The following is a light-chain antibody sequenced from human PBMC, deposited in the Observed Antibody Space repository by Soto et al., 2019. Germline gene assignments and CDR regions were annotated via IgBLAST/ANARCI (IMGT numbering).Light chain of an antibody. CDR2: KAS. CDR3: LQYKSYSWK. V-gene: IGKV1-5*03. J-gene: IGKJ1*01. Sequence: DIQMTQSPSSVSASVGDRVTITCRSMQVISSWLAWYQQKLGKAPKFLIHKASILASGVPSRFSGSESGTEFTLTISSLQPDDFATYYCLQYKSYSWKFGLGTKVDI. CDR1: QVISSW.